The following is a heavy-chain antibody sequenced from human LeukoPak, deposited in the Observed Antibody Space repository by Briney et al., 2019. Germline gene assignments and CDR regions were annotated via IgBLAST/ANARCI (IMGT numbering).Heavy chain of an antibody. CDR3: TRGDPTMAPEH. D-gene: IGHD5-18*01. Sequence: GGSLRLSCAASGFTFNNYGMHWVRQAPGKGLEWLAFIWFDESNKFYPASVKGRFTISRDNSKNTLYLQINTLRDEDTALYYCTRGDPTMAPEHWGQGTLITVSS. V-gene: IGHV3-33*01. CDR1: GFTFNNYG. CDR2: IWFDESNK. J-gene: IGHJ1*01.